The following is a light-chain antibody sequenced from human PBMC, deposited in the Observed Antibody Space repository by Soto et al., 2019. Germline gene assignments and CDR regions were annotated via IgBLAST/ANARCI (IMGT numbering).Light chain of an antibody. Sequence: IVLTHSPATLSVSPGERATLSCRASQSISSNLAWYQQKPGQAPRLLMFRTSSRATGFPARFSGSGSGTEFNLAISSLQSEDFGVYYCQQYNNWPRATFGGGTKVDIK. CDR1: QSISSN. V-gene: IGKV3-15*01. J-gene: IGKJ4*01. CDR2: RTS. CDR3: QQYNNWPRAT.